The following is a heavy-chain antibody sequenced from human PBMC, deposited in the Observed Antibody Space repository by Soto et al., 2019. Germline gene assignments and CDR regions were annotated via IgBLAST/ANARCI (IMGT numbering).Heavy chain of an antibody. D-gene: IGHD6-19*01. V-gene: IGHV1-69*06. CDR3: ARESDRGSSGPPHGMDV. CDR2: IIPIFGTA. J-gene: IGHJ6*02. Sequence: SVKVSCKASGGTFSSYAISWVRQAPGQGLEWMGGIIPIFGTANYAQKFQGRVTITADKSTSTAYMELSSLRSEDTAVYYCARESDRGSSGPPHGMDVWGQGTTVTVSS. CDR1: GGTFSSYA.